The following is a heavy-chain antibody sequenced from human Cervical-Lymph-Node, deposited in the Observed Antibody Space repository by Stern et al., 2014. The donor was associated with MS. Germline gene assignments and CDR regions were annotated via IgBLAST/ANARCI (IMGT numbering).Heavy chain of an antibody. CDR2: IGGRVVLS. J-gene: IGHJ4*02. Sequence: EVQLVESGGGLALPGGSLRLSCAASGFTFASYALPWVRRAPGKGLEWVASIGGRVVLSDYSYSVKDRFTIARDNYKNTVYLQMNSLRAEDTATYYCAKDIDYGDYGWYYFDYWGQGTPVTVSS. CDR3: AKDIDYGDYGWYYFDY. D-gene: IGHD4-17*01. V-gene: IGHV3-23*04. CDR1: GFTFASYA.